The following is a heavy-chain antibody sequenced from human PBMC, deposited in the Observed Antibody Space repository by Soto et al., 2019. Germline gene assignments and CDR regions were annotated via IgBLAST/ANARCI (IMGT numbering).Heavy chain of an antibody. CDR1: GFSLRISGVG. CDR3: AHSATVSDAFDI. V-gene: IGHV2-5*02. J-gene: IGHJ3*02. Sequence: QIPLKESGPTLVKPTQTLTLTCTFSGFSLRISGVGVGWIHQPQGKALDWLAPIYWDDDKRYSPSLTSRLTITKSTSKNRVVRTMTNMNPVDTATDYCAHSATVSDAFDIWGQGTMVTVAS. D-gene: IGHD2-15*01. CDR2: IYWDDDK.